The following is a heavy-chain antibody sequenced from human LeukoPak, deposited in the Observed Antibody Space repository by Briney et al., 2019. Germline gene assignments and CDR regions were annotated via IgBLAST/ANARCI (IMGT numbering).Heavy chain of an antibody. Sequence: GGSLRLSCAVSGFSFDAYAMHWVRQVPGKGLEWVSLITWDGALTYYSDSVRGRFTISRDNSINCLYLQMNSQREEDSGMYYCAKAQGSSSTHYFDFWGQGTVVTVSS. J-gene: IGHJ4*02. D-gene: IGHD6-6*01. V-gene: IGHV3-43D*03. CDR2: ITWDGALT. CDR3: AKAQGSSSTHYFDF. CDR1: GFSFDAYA.